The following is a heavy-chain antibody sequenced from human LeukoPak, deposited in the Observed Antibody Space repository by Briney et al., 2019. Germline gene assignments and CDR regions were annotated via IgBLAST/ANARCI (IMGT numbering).Heavy chain of an antibody. J-gene: IGHJ5*02. Sequence: ASVKVSCKASGYTFTGYYMHWVRQAPGQGLEWMGWINPNSVGTRFAQKFQGRVTMTRDTSISTAYMELSRLRSDDTAVYYCARGSNWGWIWFDPWGQGTLVTVSS. D-gene: IGHD7-27*01. CDR3: ARGSNWGWIWFDP. CDR1: GYTFTGYY. V-gene: IGHV1-2*02. CDR2: INPNSVGT.